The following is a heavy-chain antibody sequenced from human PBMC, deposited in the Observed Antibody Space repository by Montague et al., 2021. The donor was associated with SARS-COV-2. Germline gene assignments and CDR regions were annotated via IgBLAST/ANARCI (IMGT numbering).Heavy chain of an antibody. D-gene: IGHD4-17*01. V-gene: IGHV4-59*01. Sequence: SAKYNPSLKSRVTISVDTSKNQFSLKLSSVTAADTAVYYCARVGAYGDYQNPPTFDYWGQGTLVTVSS. CDR2: SA. CDR3: ARVGAYGDYQNPPTFDY. J-gene: IGHJ4*02.